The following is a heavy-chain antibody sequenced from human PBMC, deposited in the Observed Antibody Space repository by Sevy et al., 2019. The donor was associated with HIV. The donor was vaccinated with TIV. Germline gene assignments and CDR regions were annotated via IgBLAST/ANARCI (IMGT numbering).Heavy chain of an antibody. J-gene: IGHJ4*02. CDR2: ISSNGNSE. V-gene: IGHV3-30-3*01. Sequence: GGSLRLSCAASNFNFRTHAMHWVRQAPGKGLEWVALISSNGNSEFYADSVKGRFIISRDNSKDKLFLQMNSLRPDDTAVYYCARDSGYIVNWSPGGYWGQGTLVTVSS. D-gene: IGHD1-1*01. CDR3: ARDSGYIVNWSPGGY. CDR1: NFNFRTHA.